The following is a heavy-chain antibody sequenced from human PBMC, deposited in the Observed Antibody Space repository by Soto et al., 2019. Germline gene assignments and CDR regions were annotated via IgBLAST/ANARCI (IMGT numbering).Heavy chain of an antibody. D-gene: IGHD6-13*01. CDR1: GGTFSSYA. CDR3: ARGLGSRQQLADHDAFDI. Sequence: ASVKVSCKASGGTFSSYASSWVRQAPGQGLEWMGGIIPIFGTANYAQKFQGRVTITADESTSTAYMELSSLRSEDTAVYYCARGLGSRQQLADHDAFDIWGQGTMVTVSS. CDR2: IIPIFGTA. V-gene: IGHV1-69*13. J-gene: IGHJ3*02.